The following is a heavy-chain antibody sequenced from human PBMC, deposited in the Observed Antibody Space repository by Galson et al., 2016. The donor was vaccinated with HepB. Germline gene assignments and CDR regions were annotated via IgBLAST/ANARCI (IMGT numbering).Heavy chain of an antibody. J-gene: IGHJ5*02. V-gene: IGHV3-7*03. Sequence: SLRLSCAGSGLTFSNNWMTWVRQAPGRGLEWVAYINQDGSNKAYVGSVKGRFTVSRDNAKNSLYLQMNSLRVEDTAVYYCAVYGNTRPSRSFSPWGQGTLVTVSS. CDR1: GLTFSNNW. CDR3: AVYGNTRPSRSFSP. CDR2: INQDGSNK. D-gene: IGHD2-8*01.